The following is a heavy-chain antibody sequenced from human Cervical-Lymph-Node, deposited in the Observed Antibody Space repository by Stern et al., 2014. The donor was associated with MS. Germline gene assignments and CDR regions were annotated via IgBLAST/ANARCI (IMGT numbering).Heavy chain of an antibody. J-gene: IGHJ2*01. CDR1: GDSVSRNSVG. D-gene: IGHD2-2*01. CDR2: THYKSKWYN. Sequence: QVQLQQSGPGLVKPSQTLSLTCVISGDSVSRNSVGWNWIRQSPSRGLEWLGRTHYKSKWYNDYAVSVKSRIAINPDTSRNQFSLQLNSVTPEDTAVYYCARLPAVGYWYFDLWGRGTLVTVSS. V-gene: IGHV6-1*01. CDR3: ARLPAVGYWYFDL.